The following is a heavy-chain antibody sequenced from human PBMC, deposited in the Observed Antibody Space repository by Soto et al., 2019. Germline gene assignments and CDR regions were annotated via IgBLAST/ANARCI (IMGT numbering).Heavy chain of an antibody. V-gene: IGHV4-34*01. CDR3: ATNMVRARYYYGMDV. Sequence: PSETLSLTCAVYGGSFSGYYWSWIRQPPGKGLEWIGEINHSGSTNYNPSLKSRVTISVDTSKNQFSLKLSSVTAADTAVYYCATNMVRARYYYGMDVWGQGTTVTVSS. CDR1: GGSFSGYY. CDR2: INHSGST. D-gene: IGHD3-10*01. J-gene: IGHJ6*02.